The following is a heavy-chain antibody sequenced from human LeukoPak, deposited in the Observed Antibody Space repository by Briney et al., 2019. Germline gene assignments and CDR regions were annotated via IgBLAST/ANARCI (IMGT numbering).Heavy chain of an antibody. CDR1: GYTLTELS. D-gene: IGHD6-19*01. J-gene: IGHJ4*02. CDR3: ATVWSDSIAVAGVFDY. Sequence: ASVKVSCKVSGYTLTELSMHWVRQAPGKGLEWMGGFDPEDGETIYAQKFQGRVTMTEDASTDTAYMELSSLRSEDTAVYYCATVWSDSIAVAGVFDYWGQGTLVTVSS. CDR2: FDPEDGET. V-gene: IGHV1-24*01.